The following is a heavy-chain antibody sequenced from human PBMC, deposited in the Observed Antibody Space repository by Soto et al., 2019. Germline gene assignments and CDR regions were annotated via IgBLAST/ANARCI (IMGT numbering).Heavy chain of an antibody. CDR1: GFTVSSNY. Sequence: SCAASGFTVSSNYMSWVRQAPGKGLEWVSVIYSGGSTYYADSVKGRFTISRDNSKNTLYLQMNSLRAEDTAVYYCARAGIGYGVDYWGQGTLVTVSS. J-gene: IGHJ4*02. CDR3: ARAGIGYGVDY. D-gene: IGHD1-26*01. V-gene: IGHV3-66*01. CDR2: IYSGGST.